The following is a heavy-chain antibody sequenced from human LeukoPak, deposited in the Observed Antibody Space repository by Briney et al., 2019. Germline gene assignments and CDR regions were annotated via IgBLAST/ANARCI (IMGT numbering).Heavy chain of an antibody. J-gene: IGHJ2*01. Sequence: PGGSLRLSCAASGFTFGTFWMTWVRQAPGKGLEWVGNINQDGSAKYYVDSVKGRFTISRDNARNSLYLQMNSLRAEDAAVYYCARDPRYFDLWGRGTPVTVSS. V-gene: IGHV3-7*01. CDR2: INQDGSAK. CDR1: GFTFGTFW. CDR3: ARDPRYFDL.